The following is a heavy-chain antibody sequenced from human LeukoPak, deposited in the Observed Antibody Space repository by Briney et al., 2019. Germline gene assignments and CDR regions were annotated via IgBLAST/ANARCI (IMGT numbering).Heavy chain of an antibody. D-gene: IGHD3-3*01. V-gene: IGHV3-74*01. CDR3: ARDMVGYDFWSGYSYYFDY. CDR1: GFTFSSYW. Sequence: GGSLRLSCAASGFTFSSYWMHWVRQAPGKGLVWVSRINSDGSSTSYADSVKGRFTISRDNAKNTLYLQMNSLRAEDTAVYYCARDMVGYDFWSGYSYYFDYWGQGTLVTVSS. J-gene: IGHJ4*02. CDR2: INSDGSST.